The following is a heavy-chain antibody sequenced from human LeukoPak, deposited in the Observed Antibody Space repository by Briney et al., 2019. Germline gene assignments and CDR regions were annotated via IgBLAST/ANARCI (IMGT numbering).Heavy chain of an antibody. J-gene: IGHJ4*02. CDR3: ARDNGHKSVDY. D-gene: IGHD2-21*01. CDR1: GYTFSSYG. CDR2: ISGYNGNT. Sequence: ASVTVSCKASGYTFSSYGISWLRQAPGQGLEWMGWISGYNGNTNYAQKFQGRVTMTTDTSTSTLYMDVRSLRSDDTAVYYCARDNGHKSVDYWGLGTQVTVSS. V-gene: IGHV1-18*01.